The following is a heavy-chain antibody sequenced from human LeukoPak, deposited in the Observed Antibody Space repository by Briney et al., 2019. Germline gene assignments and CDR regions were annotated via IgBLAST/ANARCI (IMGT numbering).Heavy chain of an antibody. CDR2: IYHSGST. Sequence: SGTLSLTCAVSGGSISSSNWWSWVRQPPGKGLEWIGEIYHSGSTNYSPSLESRVTISVDKSKNQFSLKLSSVTAADTAVYYCASGIAAAGTSSYWGQGTLVTVSS. CDR3: ASGIAAAGTSSY. D-gene: IGHD6-13*01. J-gene: IGHJ4*02. V-gene: IGHV4-4*02. CDR1: GGSISSSNW.